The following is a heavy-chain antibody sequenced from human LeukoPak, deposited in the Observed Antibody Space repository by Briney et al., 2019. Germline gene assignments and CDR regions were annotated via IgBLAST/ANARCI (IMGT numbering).Heavy chain of an antibody. CDR1: GYSISSGYY. Sequence: SETLSLTCAVSGYSISSGYYWGWIRQPPGKGLEWIGSIYHSGSSYYNPSLKSRVTISVDTSKNQFSLKLSSVTAADTAVYYCARVRRSRVLYIVVVPAASYFDYWGQGTLVTVSS. CDR3: ARVRRSRVLYIVVVPAASYFDY. CDR2: IYHSGSS. J-gene: IGHJ4*02. V-gene: IGHV4-38-2*01. D-gene: IGHD2-2*01.